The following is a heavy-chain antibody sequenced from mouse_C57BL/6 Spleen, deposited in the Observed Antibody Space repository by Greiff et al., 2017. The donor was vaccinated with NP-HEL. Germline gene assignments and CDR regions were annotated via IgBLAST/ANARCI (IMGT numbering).Heavy chain of an antibody. CDR2: ISAGGSYT. V-gene: IGHV5-4*01. CDR3: ERDRERLRLDY. J-gene: IGHJ2*01. CDR1: GFTFSSYA. Sequence: EVQRVESGGGLVKPGGSLKLSCAASGFTFSSYAMSWVRQTPEKRLEWVATISAGGSYTYYPDNVKGRFTISRDNAKNNLYLQMSHLKSEDTAMYYCERDRERLRLDYWGQGTTLTVSS. D-gene: IGHD2-4*01.